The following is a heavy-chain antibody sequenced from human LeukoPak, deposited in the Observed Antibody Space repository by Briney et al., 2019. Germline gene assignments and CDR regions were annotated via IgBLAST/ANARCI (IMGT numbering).Heavy chain of an antibody. D-gene: IGHD3-22*01. J-gene: IGHJ4*02. CDR1: GGTFSSYA. CDR3: ASNYYDSSGYYPHFDY. Sequence: ASVKVSCKASGGTFSSYAISWLRQAPGQGLEWMGGIIPIFGTANYAQKFQGRVTITTDESTSTAYMELSSLRSEDTAVYYCASNYYDSSGYYPHFDYWGQGTLVTVFS. CDR2: IIPIFGTA. V-gene: IGHV1-69*05.